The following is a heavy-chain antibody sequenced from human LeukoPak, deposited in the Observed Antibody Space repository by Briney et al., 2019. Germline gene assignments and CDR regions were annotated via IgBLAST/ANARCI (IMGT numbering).Heavy chain of an antibody. V-gene: IGHV4-34*01. J-gene: IGHJ1*01. CDR2: INHSGST. CDR1: GGSFSGYY. D-gene: IGHD3-3*01. CDR3: ARVTAYYDFWSGYYKAEYFQH. Sequence: SETLSLTCAVYGGSFSGYYWSWIRQPPGKGLEWIGEINHSGSTNYNPSLKSRVTISVDTSKNQLSLKLSSVTAADTAVYYCARVTAYYDFWSGYYKAEYFQHWGQGTLVTVSS.